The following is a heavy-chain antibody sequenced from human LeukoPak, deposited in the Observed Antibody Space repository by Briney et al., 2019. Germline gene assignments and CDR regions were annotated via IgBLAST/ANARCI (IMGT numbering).Heavy chain of an antibody. V-gene: IGHV5-51*01. CDR3: ARPNRGALFDY. Sequence: GESLKISCQASGYSFTSYWIGWVRQMPGKGLDWMRIIYTGDSENKYTPSFQGQVTISADKSINTAYLQWSSLKAPDTAIYYCARPNRGALFDYWGQGTLVTVSS. CDR1: GYSFTSYW. D-gene: IGHD1-14*01. J-gene: IGHJ4*02. CDR2: IYTGDSEN.